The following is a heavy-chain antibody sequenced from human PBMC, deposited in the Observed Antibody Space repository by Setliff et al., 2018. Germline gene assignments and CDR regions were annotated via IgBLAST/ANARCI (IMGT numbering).Heavy chain of an antibody. CDR2: INPNSGAT. CDR1: GYPFTDYY. Sequence: VKVSCKTSGYPFTDYYIHWVRQAPGQGLEWMGRINPNSGATNFAQKFQGRVTMTRDTSISTAYMDLSRLRSDDTAVYYCARDLYNSGSDYWGQGTLVTVS. CDR3: ARDLYNSGSDY. D-gene: IGHD6-25*01. J-gene: IGHJ4*02. V-gene: IGHV1-2*06.